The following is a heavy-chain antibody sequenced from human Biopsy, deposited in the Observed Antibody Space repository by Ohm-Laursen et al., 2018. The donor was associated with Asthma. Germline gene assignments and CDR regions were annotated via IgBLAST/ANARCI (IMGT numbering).Heavy chain of an antibody. CDR2: IMTVFGTT. D-gene: IGHD6-19*01. V-gene: IGHV1-69*13. Sequence: ASVKVSCNVPGGTFSNFAISWVRQAPGQGLEWLGGIMTVFGTTNYAQKFQGRVTITADESTSTAYMEVTSLRSEDTAIYYCARCQVGYSSGWSLLLKKIYYSGMDVWGQGNAVTVSS. CDR1: GGTFSNFA. CDR3: ARCQVGYSSGWSLLLKKIYYSGMDV. J-gene: IGHJ6*02.